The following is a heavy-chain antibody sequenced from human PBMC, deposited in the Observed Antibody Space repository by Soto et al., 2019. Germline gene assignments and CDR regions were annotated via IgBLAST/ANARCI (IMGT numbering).Heavy chain of an antibody. CDR2: IYASGST. CDR3: ARGGSTWLEYFQH. Sequence: SETLSLTCTVSGGSISSGGYYWSWIRQHPGKGLEWIGYIYASGSTNYNPSLKSRITISVDTSKNQFSLKLSSVTAADTAVYYCARGGSTWLEYFQHWGQGTLVTVSS. D-gene: IGHD6-13*01. J-gene: IGHJ1*01. CDR1: GGSISSGGYY. V-gene: IGHV4-61*08.